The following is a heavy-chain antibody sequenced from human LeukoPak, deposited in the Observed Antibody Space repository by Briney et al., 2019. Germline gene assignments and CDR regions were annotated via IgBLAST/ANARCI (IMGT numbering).Heavy chain of an antibody. CDR2: INPSGGST. D-gene: IGHD4-11*01. CDR1: GYTFTSYY. V-gene: IGHV1-46*01. Sequence: GASVKVSCKASGYTFTSYYMHWVRQAPGQGLEWMGIINPSGGSTSYAQKFQGRVTMTRDTSTSTVYMELSSLRSEDTAAYYCARARITTSWAYYYGMDVWGQGTTVTVSS. J-gene: IGHJ6*02. CDR3: ARARITTSWAYYYGMDV.